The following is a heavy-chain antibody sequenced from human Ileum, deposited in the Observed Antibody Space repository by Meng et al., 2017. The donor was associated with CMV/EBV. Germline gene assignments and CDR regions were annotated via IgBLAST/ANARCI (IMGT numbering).Heavy chain of an antibody. Sequence: SESLSLTCTVSGYSISSGYYGGWIRQPPGKGVEWIGSIYNSGSTYYNPSLKSRVTISVDTSKDPFSLRLSSMTAADTAVYYCARGPQVQYDYWGQGTLVTVSS. V-gene: IGHV4-38-2*02. CDR1: GYSISSGYY. CDR3: ARGPQVQYDY. CDR2: IYNSGST. J-gene: IGHJ4*02.